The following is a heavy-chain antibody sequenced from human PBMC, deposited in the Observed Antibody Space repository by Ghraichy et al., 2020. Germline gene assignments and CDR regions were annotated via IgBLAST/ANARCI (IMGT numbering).Heavy chain of an antibody. V-gene: IGHV3-23*01. J-gene: IGHJ4*02. Sequence: GGSLRLSCAASGFIFSNYAMSWVRQAPGKGLEWVSSISVSGDSTYYADSVKGRFTIPRDNSKNTVFLQMNSLRAEDTAVYYCAKTDYSSDDWGQGTLVTVSS. CDR2: ISVSGDST. CDR1: GFIFSNYA. D-gene: IGHD3-22*01. CDR3: AKTDYSSDD.